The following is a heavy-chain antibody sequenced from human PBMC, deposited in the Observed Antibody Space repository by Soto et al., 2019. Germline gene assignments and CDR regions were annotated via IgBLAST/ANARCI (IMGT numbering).Heavy chain of an antibody. D-gene: IGHD5-12*01. V-gene: IGHV4-59*01. CDR3: ARDPVERATPYYYGMDV. Sequence: PSETLSLTCTVCGGSISSYYWSWIRQPPGKGLEWIGYIYYSGSTNYNPSLKSRVTISVDTSKNQFSLKLKSVTAADTAVYYCARDPVERATPYYYGMDVWGQGTTVTVSS. J-gene: IGHJ6*02. CDR1: GGSISSYY. CDR2: IYYSGST.